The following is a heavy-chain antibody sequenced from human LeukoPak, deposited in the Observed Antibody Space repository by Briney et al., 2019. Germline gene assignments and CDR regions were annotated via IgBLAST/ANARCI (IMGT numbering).Heavy chain of an antibody. J-gene: IGHJ6*02. CDR3: ARVSTYESSGYPYYYYAMDV. D-gene: IGHD3-22*01. CDR2: ISSSSTII. V-gene: IGHV3-48*02. Sequence: GGSLRLSCAASGFTFSHYSMNWVRQAPGKGLEWVSYISSSSTIIYYADSVKGRFTISRDNAKNSLYLQMNSLRDEDTAVYYCARVSTYESSGYPYYYYAMDVWGQGTTVTVSS. CDR1: GFTFSHYS.